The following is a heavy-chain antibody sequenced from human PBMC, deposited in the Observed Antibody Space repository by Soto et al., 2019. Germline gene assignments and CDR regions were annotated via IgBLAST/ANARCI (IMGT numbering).Heavy chain of an antibody. Sequence: PGGSLRLSCAASGFTFSSYAMSWVRQAPGKGLEWVSAISGSGGSTYYADSVKGRFTISRDNSKNTLYLQMNSLRAEDTAVYYCAKLALNIVVVPAAMPDSDYWGQGTLVTVSS. J-gene: IGHJ4*02. CDR1: GFTFSSYA. CDR2: ISGSGGST. D-gene: IGHD2-2*01. V-gene: IGHV3-23*01. CDR3: AKLALNIVVVPAAMPDSDY.